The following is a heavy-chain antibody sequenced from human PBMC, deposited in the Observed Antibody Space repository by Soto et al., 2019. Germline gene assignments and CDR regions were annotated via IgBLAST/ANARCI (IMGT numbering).Heavy chain of an antibody. V-gene: IGHV3-30*18. CDR1: GFTFSSYG. D-gene: IGHD3-10*01. CDR3: AKGSYGSGSYYEDAFGI. J-gene: IGHJ3*02. Sequence: GGSLRLSCAASGFTFSSYGMHWVRQAPGKGLEWVAVISYDGSNKYYADYVKGRFTISRDNSKNTLYLQMNSLRAEDTSVYYCAKGSYGSGSYYEDAFGIWGQGTMVTVSS. CDR2: ISYDGSNK.